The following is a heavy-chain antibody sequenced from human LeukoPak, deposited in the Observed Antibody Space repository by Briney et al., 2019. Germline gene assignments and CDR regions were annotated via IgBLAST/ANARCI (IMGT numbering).Heavy chain of an antibody. CDR2: IYHSGST. CDR1: GYSISSGYY. CDR3: ARHEKGGSYFHYFNAFYI. J-gene: IGHJ3*02. D-gene: IGHD1-26*01. V-gene: IGHV4-38-2*01. Sequence: SETLSLTCAGSGYSISSGYYWAWIRQPPGKGLEWIGSIYHSGSTYYNPSLKSRATISVDTSMHQFSLKLSSVTAADTAVYYCARHEKGGSYFHYFNAFYIWGQGTMVTLPS.